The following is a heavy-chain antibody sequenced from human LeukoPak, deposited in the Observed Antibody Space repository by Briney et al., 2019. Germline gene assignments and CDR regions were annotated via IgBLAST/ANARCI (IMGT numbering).Heavy chain of an antibody. J-gene: IGHJ4*02. V-gene: IGHV3-23*01. CDR1: GFSFGRYA. Sequence: PGGSLRLSCAASGFSFGRYAMTLVRQAPGKRLEWVSAIRGSGDSTYYADSVKGRFTISRDNSKNTLYLQMKRLRAEDTARYYCAKGDDSSGYLFDHWGQGTLVTVSS. CDR2: IRGSGDST. D-gene: IGHD3-22*01. CDR3: AKGDDSSGYLFDH.